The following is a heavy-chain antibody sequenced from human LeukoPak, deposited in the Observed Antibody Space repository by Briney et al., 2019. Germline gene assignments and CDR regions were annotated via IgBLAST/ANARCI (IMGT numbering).Heavy chain of an antibody. D-gene: IGHD2-2*01. V-gene: IGHV1-2*02. CDR3: ARDTYCSSTSCYVFDY. CDR1: GYTFTGYY. Sequence: GASVKVSYKASGYTFTGYYMHWVRQAPGQGLEWMGWINPNSGGTNYAQKFQGRVTMTRDTSISTAYMELSRLRSDDTAVYYCARDTYCSSTSCYVFDYWGQGTLVTVSS. CDR2: INPNSGGT. J-gene: IGHJ4*02.